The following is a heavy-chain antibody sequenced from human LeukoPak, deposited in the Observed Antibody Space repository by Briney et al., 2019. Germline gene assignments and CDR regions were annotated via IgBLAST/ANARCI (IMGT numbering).Heavy chain of an antibody. CDR3: ARVSDSTPDEGS. CDR2: ISPSGSHK. Sequence: RGSLTLACAASGLTLSSYIMNWVSHAPGKGLEWVSSISPSGSHKYYADSVKGRFAMSRDNAKNSVSLQMNSLRAEDTAVYYCARVSDSTPDEGSWGQGTLVTISS. D-gene: IGHD3-22*01. J-gene: IGHJ5*01. V-gene: IGHV3-21*01. CDR1: GLTLSSYI.